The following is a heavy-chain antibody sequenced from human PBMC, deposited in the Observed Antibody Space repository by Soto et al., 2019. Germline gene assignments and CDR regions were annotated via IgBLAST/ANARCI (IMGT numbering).Heavy chain of an antibody. CDR3: ARHEKDYYDSSGYYYYFDY. J-gene: IGHJ4*02. D-gene: IGHD3-22*01. CDR1: GFTFSNYA. CDR2: LTRSGHT. V-gene: IGHV3-23*01. Sequence: GGSLRLSCAASGFTFSNYAMSWVRQAPGKGLEWVSTLTRSGHTFYADSVRGRFTISRDNSKNTLSLQMDSLRASDTAMYYCARHEKDYYDSSGYYYYFDYWGQGTLVTVSS.